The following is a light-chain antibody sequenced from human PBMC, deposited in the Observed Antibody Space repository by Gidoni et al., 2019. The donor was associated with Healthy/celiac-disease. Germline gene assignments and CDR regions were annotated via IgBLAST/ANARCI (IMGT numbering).Light chain of an antibody. J-gene: IGLJ3*02. CDR2: DDS. CDR1: NIGSKS. Sequence: SYVPPQPPPLSVAPGKTARITCGGNNIGSKSVHWYQQKPGQAPVLVVYDDSDRPSGIPERFSGSNSGNTATLTISRVEAGDEADYYCQVWDSSSDHWVFGGGTKLTVL. CDR3: QVWDSSSDHWV. V-gene: IGLV3-21*03.